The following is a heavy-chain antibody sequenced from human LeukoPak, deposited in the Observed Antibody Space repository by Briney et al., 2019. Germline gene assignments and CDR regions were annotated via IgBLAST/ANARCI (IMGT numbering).Heavy chain of an antibody. CDR1: GGSFSGYY. D-gene: IGHD3-10*01. CDR3: ARVSTYYYGSGTLGY. V-gene: IGHV4-34*01. CDR2: INHSGST. J-gene: IGHJ4*02. Sequence: SETLSLTCAVYGGSFSGYYWSWIRQPPGKGLEWIGEINHSGSTNYNPTLKSRVTISVDTSKNQFSLKLSSVTAADTAVYYCARVSTYYYGSGTLGYWGQGTLVTVSS.